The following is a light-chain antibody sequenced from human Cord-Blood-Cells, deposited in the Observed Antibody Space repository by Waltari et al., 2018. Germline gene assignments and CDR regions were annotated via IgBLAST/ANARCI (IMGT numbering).Light chain of an antibody. CDR1: SSDVGSYNL. Sequence: QSALTQPAPVSGSPGQSITISCTGTSSDVGSYNLVSWYQQHPGKDPKLMIYEGSKRPSGVSNRFSGSKSGNTASLTISGLQAEDEADYYCCSYAGFWVFGGGTKLTVL. V-gene: IGLV2-23*01. CDR2: EGS. J-gene: IGLJ3*02. CDR3: CSYAGFWV.